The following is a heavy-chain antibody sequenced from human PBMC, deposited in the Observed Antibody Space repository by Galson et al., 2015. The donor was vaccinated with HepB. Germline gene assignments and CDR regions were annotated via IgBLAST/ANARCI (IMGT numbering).Heavy chain of an antibody. J-gene: IGHJ4*02. D-gene: IGHD3-22*01. Sequence: SVKVSCKASGGIFSNFAISWVRQAPGQGLEWMGGIISMFGKENYAQKIQGRATITADVSTSTAYMELRSLTPEDTAVYYCARGDYDSSAYYHYFDFWGQGTLVTVSS. CDR1: GGIFSNFA. CDR2: IISMFGKE. V-gene: IGHV1-69*13. CDR3: ARGDYDSSAYYHYFDF.